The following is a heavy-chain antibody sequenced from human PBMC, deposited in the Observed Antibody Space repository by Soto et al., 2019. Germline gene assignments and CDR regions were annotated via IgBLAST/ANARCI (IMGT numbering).Heavy chain of an antibody. D-gene: IGHD3-22*01. J-gene: IGHJ4*02. CDR2: ISTYNGNT. CDR1: GYTFTTYG. CDR3: ARGPTDYYDNSGNYFLDY. V-gene: IGHV1-18*01. Sequence: QVQLVQSGAEVNKPGASVKVSCKASGYTFTTYGMSWVRQAPGQGLDWMGWISTYNGNTKYAERRQGRVTMTTDTNTASASMEIRSLKSDDTAVYYCARGPTDYYDNSGNYFLDYWGQGTLVTVSS.